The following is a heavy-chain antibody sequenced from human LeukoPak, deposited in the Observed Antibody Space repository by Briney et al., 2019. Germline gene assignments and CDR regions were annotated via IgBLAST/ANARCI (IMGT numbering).Heavy chain of an antibody. D-gene: IGHD4-17*01. CDR3: AREGTFFSGLTTVTTRAFDI. V-gene: IGHV3-48*03. CDR2: ISSSGSTI. CDR1: GFTFSSYE. J-gene: IGHJ3*02. Sequence: GGSLRLSCAASGFTFSSYEMNWVRQAPGKGLEWVSYISSSGSTIYYADSVKGRFIISRDNAKNSLYLQMNSLRAEDTAVYYCAREGTFFSGLTTVTTRAFDIWGQGTMVTVSS.